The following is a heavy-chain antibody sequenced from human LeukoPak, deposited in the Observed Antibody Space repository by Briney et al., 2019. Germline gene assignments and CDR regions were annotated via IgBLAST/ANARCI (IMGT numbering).Heavy chain of an antibody. CDR2: IYYSGST. J-gene: IGHJ4*02. V-gene: IGHV4-39*01. CDR3: ARQRRREVVVII. CDR1: GGSISSSSYY. Sequence: PSETLSLTCTVSGGSISSSSYYWGWICQPPGKGLEWIGSIYYSGSTYYNPSLKSRVTISVDTSKNQFSLKLSSVTAADTAVYYCARQRRREVVVIIGGQGTLVTVSS. D-gene: IGHD3-22*01.